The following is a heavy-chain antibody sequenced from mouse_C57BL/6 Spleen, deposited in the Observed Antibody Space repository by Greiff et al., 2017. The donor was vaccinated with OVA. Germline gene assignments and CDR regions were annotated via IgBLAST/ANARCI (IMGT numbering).Heavy chain of an antibody. CDR2: IYPGDGDT. D-gene: IGHD1-1*01. V-gene: IGHV1-80*01. J-gene: IGHJ1*03. CDR3: ARGYYGSSYWYFDV. Sequence: LVESGAELVKPGASVKISCKASGYAFSSYWMNWVKQRPGKGLAWIGQIYPGDGDTNYNGKFKGKATLTADKSSSTAYMQLSILTSEDSAVYFCARGYYGSSYWYFDVWGTGTTVTVSS. CDR1: GYAFSSYW.